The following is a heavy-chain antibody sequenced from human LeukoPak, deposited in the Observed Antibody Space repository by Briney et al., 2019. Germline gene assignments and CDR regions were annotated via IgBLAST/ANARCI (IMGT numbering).Heavy chain of an antibody. CDR2: INPSGGST. V-gene: IGHV1-46*01. CDR1: GYTFTSYY. Sequence: ASVTVSCKASGYTFTSYYMHWVRQAPGQGLEWMGLINPSGGSTSYAQKFQGRVTMTRDTSTSTVYMELSSLRSEDTAVYYCARDVDCSGGSCYFAFDIWGQGTMVTVSS. D-gene: IGHD2-15*01. CDR3: ARDVDCSGGSCYFAFDI. J-gene: IGHJ3*02.